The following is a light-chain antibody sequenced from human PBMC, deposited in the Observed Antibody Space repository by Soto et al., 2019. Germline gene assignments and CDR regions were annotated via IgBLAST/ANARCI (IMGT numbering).Light chain of an antibody. J-gene: IGLJ1*01. CDR3: CSYAGIYV. V-gene: IGLV2-11*01. CDR1: SSDVGVYNY. Sequence: QSVLTQPRSVSGSPGQSVTISCTGASSDVGVYNYVSWYQHHPGKAPKLIIYDVTKRPSGVPDRFSGSKSGNTASLTISGLQAEDEADYYCCSYAGIYVFGTGTKVTVL. CDR2: DVT.